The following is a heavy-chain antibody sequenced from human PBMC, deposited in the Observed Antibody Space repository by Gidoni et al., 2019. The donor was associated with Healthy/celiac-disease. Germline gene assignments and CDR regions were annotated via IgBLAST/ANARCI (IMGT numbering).Heavy chain of an antibody. CDR1: GGSISRYS. V-gene: IGHV4-59*08. D-gene: IGHD3-3*01. J-gene: IGHJ5*02. CDR2: IHYSGST. CDR3: ARQNDFWSGYYTGAWFDP. Sequence: QVQLQESGPGLVKPSETLSLTCTVAGGSISRYSCSWIRQPPGKGLEWIGYIHYSGSTNYHPTLKSRVTISVDTSKNQFALKLSSVTAADTAVYYCARQNDFWSGYYTGAWFDPWGQGTLVTVSS.